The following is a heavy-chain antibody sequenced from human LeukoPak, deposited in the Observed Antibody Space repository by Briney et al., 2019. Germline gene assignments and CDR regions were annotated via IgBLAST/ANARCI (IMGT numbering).Heavy chain of an antibody. CDR1: GFTVSSNH. J-gene: IGHJ3*02. D-gene: IGHD5-24*01. V-gene: IGHV3-53*01. CDR3: ARASRDGYNFAFDI. CDR2: IYSGGST. Sequence: GGSLRLSCAASGFTVSSNHMSWVRQAPGKGLEWVSVIYSGGSTYYADSVKGRFTISRDNSKNTPYLQMNSLRAEDTAVYYCARASRDGYNFAFDIWGQGTMVTVSS.